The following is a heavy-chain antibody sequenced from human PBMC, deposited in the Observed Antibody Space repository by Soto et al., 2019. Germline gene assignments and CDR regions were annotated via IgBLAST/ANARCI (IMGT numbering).Heavy chain of an antibody. CDR3: AKRAHRLQFSFDY. CDR1: GFTFSTCA. CDR2: ISDSGDTA. V-gene: IGHV3-23*01. J-gene: IGHJ4*02. Sequence: EVQLLESGGGLVQPGGSLRLSCAASGFTFSTCAMTWVRQAPGKGLEWVAVISDSGDTAYYADSVKGRFSVSRDYYKKNLHQQKKSSRGEDTAVNYCAKRAHRLQFSFDYWGQGSQVTVSS. D-gene: IGHD4-4*01.